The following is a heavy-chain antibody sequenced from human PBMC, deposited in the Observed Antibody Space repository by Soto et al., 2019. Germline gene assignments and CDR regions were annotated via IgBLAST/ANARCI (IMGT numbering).Heavy chain of an antibody. CDR2: INAGNGNT. CDR3: ARELRSIWYSTYYYGMDV. CDR1: GYTFTSYA. J-gene: IGHJ6*02. V-gene: IGHV1-3*01. Sequence: GASVKVSCKASGYTFTSYAMHWVRQAPGQRLEWMGWINAGNGNTKYSQKFQGRVTITRDTSASTAHMDLSSLRSEDTALYYCARELRSIWYSTYYYGMDVWGQGTTVTVSS. D-gene: IGHD6-13*01.